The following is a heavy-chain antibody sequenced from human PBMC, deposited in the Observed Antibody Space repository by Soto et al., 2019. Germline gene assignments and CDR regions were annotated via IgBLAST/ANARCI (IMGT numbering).Heavy chain of an antibody. CDR2: ISGSGGST. J-gene: IGHJ4*02. CDR3: AKARGPSYSSSSGYYFDY. CDR1: GFTFSSYA. V-gene: IGHV3-23*01. Sequence: GGSLRLSCAASGFTFSSYAMSWVRQAPGKGREWVSAISGSGGSTYYADSVKGRFTISRDNSKNTLYLQMNSLRAEDTAVYYCAKARGPSYSSSSGYYFDYWGQGTLVTVSS. D-gene: IGHD6-6*01.